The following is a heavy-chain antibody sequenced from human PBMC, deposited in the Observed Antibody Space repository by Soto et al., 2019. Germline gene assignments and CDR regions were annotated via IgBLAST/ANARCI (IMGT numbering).Heavy chain of an antibody. CDR2: ISSSSSTI. CDR3: ARDIHYYYYYGMDV. V-gene: IGHV3-48*02. CDR1: GFTFSSYS. Sequence: GGSLRLSCAASGFTFSSYSMNWVRQAPGKGLEWVSYISSSSSTIYYADSVKGRFTISRDNAKNSLYLQMNSLRDEDTAVYYCARDIHYYYYYGMDVWGQGTTVTVSS. J-gene: IGHJ6*02.